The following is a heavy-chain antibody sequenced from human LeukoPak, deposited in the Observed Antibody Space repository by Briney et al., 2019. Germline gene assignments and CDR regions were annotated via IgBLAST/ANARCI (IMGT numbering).Heavy chain of an antibody. J-gene: IGHJ4*02. CDR1: GGSISSGSYY. CDR3: ARVAAMALDY. CDR2: IYTSGST. Sequence: SETLSLTSTVSGGSISSGSYYWSWIRQPAGKGLEWIGRIYTSGSTNYNPSLKSRVTISVDTSKNQFSLKLSSVTAADTAVYYCARVAAMALDYWGQGTLVTVSS. D-gene: IGHD5-18*01. V-gene: IGHV4-61*02.